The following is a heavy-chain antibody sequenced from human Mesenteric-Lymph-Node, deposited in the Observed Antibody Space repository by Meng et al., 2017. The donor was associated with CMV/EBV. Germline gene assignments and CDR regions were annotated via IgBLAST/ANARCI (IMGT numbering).Heavy chain of an antibody. J-gene: IGHJ4*02. V-gene: IGHV6-1*01. CDR3: AYFGDLPPLW. CDR2: TYYRSESYN. CDR1: GDSISSNDAA. D-gene: IGHD3-16*01. Sequence: QIQLLPLGPGLVKSSQTLSGTCTSSGDSISSNDAAWDWIMQSPSRGLEWLGRTYYRSESYNDYAVSVKSRISVNLDTSKNQLSLHLNFVTPEDTAVYYCAYFGDLPPLWWGQGTLVTVSS.